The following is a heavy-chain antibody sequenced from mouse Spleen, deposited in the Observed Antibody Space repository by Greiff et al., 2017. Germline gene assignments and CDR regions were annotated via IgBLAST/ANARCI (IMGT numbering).Heavy chain of an antibody. CDR1: GYTFTSYW. V-gene: IGHV1-64*01. CDR2: IHPNSGST. CDR3: ARQGTARATDFDY. D-gene: IGHD3-2*01. Sequence: QVQLQQSGAELVKPGASVKLSCKASGYTFTSYWMHWVKQRPGQGLEWIGMIHPNSGSTNYNEKFKSKATLTVDKSSSTAYMQLSSLTSEDSAVYYCARQGTARATDFDYWGQGTTLTVSS. J-gene: IGHJ2*01.